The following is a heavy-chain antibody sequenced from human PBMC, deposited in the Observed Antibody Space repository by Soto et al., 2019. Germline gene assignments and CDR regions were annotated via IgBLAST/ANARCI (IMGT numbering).Heavy chain of an antibody. CDR3: ASYYDSSGYYSEYFQH. J-gene: IGHJ1*01. V-gene: IGHV3-33*01. CDR1: GFTFSSYG. Sequence: QVQLVESGGGVVQPGRSLRLSCAASGFTFSSYGMHWVRQAPGKGLEWVAVIWYDGSNKYYADSVKGRFTISRDNSKNTLYLLMNSLRAEDTAVYYCASYYDSSGYYSEYFQHWGQGTLVTVSS. CDR2: IWYDGSNK. D-gene: IGHD3-22*01.